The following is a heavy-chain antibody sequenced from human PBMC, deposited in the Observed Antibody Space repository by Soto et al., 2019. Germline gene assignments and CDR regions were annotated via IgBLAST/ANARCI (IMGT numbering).Heavy chain of an antibody. CDR2: ISSSGSTI. V-gene: IGHV3-11*01. D-gene: IGHD6-6*01. Sequence: QEQLVESGGGLVKPGGSLRLSCAASGFTFSDYYMSWIRQAPGKGLEWVSYISSSGSTIYYADSVKGRFTISRDNAKKSLYLQMNSLRAEDTAVYYCARDSHLSSSYYYYGMDVWGQGTTVTVSS. J-gene: IGHJ6*02. CDR3: ARDSHLSSSYYYYGMDV. CDR1: GFTFSDYY.